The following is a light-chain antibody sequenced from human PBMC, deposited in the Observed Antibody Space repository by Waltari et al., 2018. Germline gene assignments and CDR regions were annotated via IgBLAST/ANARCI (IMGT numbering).Light chain of an antibody. CDR3: QQYYSTPLT. CDR1: QRVLYSSHNKDY. V-gene: IGKV4-1*01. Sequence: DIVMTQSPDSLAVSLGDRATINCKSSQRVLYSSHNKDYLAWYQQKPGQSPKLLIYWASTRESGVPDRFSGSGSGTDFTLTISGLQAEDVAVYYCQQYYSTPLTFGGGTKVEIK. J-gene: IGKJ4*01. CDR2: WAS.